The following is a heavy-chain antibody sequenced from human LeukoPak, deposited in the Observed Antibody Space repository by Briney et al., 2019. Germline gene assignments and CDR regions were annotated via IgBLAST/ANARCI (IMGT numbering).Heavy chain of an antibody. V-gene: IGHV1-2*02. D-gene: IGHD6-19*01. CDR1: GYTFTGYY. CDR3: ARSIAVAGTAGDN. Sequence: ASVKVSCKASGYTFTGYYMHWVRQAPGQGLEWMGWINPNSGGTNYAQKFQGRVTMTRDTSISTAYMELSRLRSDDTAVHYCARSIAVAGTAGDNWGQGTLVTVSS. CDR2: INPNSGGT. J-gene: IGHJ4*02.